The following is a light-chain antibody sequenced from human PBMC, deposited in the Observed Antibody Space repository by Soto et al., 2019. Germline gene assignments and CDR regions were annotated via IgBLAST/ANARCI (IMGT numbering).Light chain of an antibody. CDR3: QHYSSYSEA. Sequence: DIKMTQSPSTLSGSVGDRVTLTCRASQTISSWLAWYQQKPGKAPKLLIYKASTLKSGVPSRFSGSGSGTEFTLTISSLQPDDFATYYCQHYSSYSEAFGQGTKVDIK. CDR1: QTISSW. J-gene: IGKJ1*01. CDR2: KAS. V-gene: IGKV1-5*03.